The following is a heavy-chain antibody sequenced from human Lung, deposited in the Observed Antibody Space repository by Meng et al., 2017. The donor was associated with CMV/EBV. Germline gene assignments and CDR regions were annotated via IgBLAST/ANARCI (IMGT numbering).Heavy chain of an antibody. CDR2: IYSGGDT. D-gene: IGHD2-2*02. CDR3: ARVGDDIGSCTTTSCHNGYYFDY. J-gene: IGHJ4*02. CDR1: GFSFSDYW. V-gene: IGHV3-53*01. Sequence: GESXKISCAASGFSFSDYWMNFVRQAPGKGLEWVSIIYSGGDTYYVDSVKGRFTISRDISTNTLSLQLNNLRAEDSAVYYCARVGDDIGSCTTTSCHNGYYFDYWGQGTLVTVSS.